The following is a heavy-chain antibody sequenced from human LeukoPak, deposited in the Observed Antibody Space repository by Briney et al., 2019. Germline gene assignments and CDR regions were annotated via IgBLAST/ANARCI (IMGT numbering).Heavy chain of an antibody. J-gene: IGHJ5*02. V-gene: IGHV5-51*01. CDR1: GYSFPNYW. CDR3: ARGPYAYTSSATLGSYNWFDP. D-gene: IGHD2-2*02. CDR2: IYPGDSHT. Sequence: GESLEISCKGSGYSFPNYWIGWVRQMPGKGLEWMGIIYPGDSHTRYSPSFQDQVTISVDKSISTAYLQWSSLKASDTAMYYCARGPYAYTSSATLGSYNWFDPWGQGSLVTVSS.